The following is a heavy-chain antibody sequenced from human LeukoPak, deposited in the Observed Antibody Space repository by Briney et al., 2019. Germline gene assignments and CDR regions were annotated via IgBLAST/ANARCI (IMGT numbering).Heavy chain of an antibody. CDR2: IYDSWRT. Sequence: SETLSLTCTVSGDSISNNYWSWIRQPPGRGLEWIGYIYDSWRTKYNPSLTSRVTISADTSKNLFSLKLTSVTAADTALYYCATCRDEFGDYGFTSWGQGTLVTVS. CDR3: ATCRDEFGDYGFTS. D-gene: IGHD4-17*01. V-gene: IGHV4-59*01. J-gene: IGHJ5*02. CDR1: GDSISNNY.